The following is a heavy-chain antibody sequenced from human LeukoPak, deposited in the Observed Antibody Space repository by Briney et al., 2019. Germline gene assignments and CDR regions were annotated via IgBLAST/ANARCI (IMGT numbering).Heavy chain of an antibody. V-gene: IGHV5-51*01. CDR2: IYPGDSDT. J-gene: IGHJ4*02. D-gene: IGHD6-6*01. CDR3: ARWPTGSSSSYFDY. CDR1: GYSFSTYW. Sequence: PGESLKISCKGSGYSFSTYWIGWVRQMPGKGLEWMGIIYPGDSDTRYNPSFQGQVTISADKSISTAYLQWSSLKASDTAIHYCARWPTGSSSSYFDYWGQGTLVTVSS.